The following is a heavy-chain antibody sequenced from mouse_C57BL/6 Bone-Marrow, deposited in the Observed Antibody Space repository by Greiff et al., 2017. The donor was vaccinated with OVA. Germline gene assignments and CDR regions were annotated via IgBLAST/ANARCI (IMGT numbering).Heavy chain of an antibody. Sequence: EVQLQQSGTVLARPGASVKMSCKTSGYTFTSYWMHWVKQRPGQGLEWIGAIYPGNSDTSYNQKFKGKAKLTAVTSASTAYMELSSLTNEDSAVYYCTRPLYYDYLYYFDYWGQGTTLTVSS. CDR2: IYPGNSDT. CDR3: TRPLYYDYLYYFDY. V-gene: IGHV1-5*01. D-gene: IGHD2-4*01. CDR1: GYTFTSYW. J-gene: IGHJ2*01.